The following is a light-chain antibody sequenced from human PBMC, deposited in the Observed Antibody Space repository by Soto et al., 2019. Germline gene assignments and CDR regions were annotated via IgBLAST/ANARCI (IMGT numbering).Light chain of an antibody. Sequence: QSVLTQPPSVSAAPGQKVTISCSGSSSNIGNNYVSWYQQLPGTAPKLLIYDNNKRPSGIPDRISGSKSGTSATLGITGLQTGDEADYYCGTWDSGMSAAGWVFGGGTKVTVL. J-gene: IGLJ3*02. CDR3: GTWDSGMSAAGWV. CDR1: SSNIGNNY. V-gene: IGLV1-51*01. CDR2: DNN.